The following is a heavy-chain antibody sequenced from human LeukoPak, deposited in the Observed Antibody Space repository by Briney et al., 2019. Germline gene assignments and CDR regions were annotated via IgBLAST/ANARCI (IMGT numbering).Heavy chain of an antibody. V-gene: IGHV3-7*04. D-gene: IGHD6-19*01. CDR2: IKPDGSEK. CDR1: GFTFNSYW. J-gene: IGHJ6*02. Sequence: PGGSLRLSCAVSGFTFNSYWMAWVRQAPGRGLEWVANIKPDGSEKYYVDSLKGRFTISRGNAENSLYLQMNSLKAEDTAVYYCARAAVAAPGDVWGQGTTVTVSS. CDR3: ARAAVAAPGDV.